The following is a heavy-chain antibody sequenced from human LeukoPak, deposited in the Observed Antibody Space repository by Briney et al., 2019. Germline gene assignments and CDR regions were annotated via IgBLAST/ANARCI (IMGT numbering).Heavy chain of an antibody. J-gene: IGHJ4*02. CDR2: ISWNSGSI. Sequence: GGSLRLSCAASGFTFDDYAMHWVRQAPGKGLEWVSGISWNSGSIGYVDSMKGRFTISRDNAKNSLYLQMNSLRAEDTAVYYCARDQYYGSGTYYNSSKGYFDYWGQGTLVTVSS. D-gene: IGHD3-10*01. CDR3: ARDQYYGSGTYYNSSKGYFDY. V-gene: IGHV3-9*01. CDR1: GFTFDDYA.